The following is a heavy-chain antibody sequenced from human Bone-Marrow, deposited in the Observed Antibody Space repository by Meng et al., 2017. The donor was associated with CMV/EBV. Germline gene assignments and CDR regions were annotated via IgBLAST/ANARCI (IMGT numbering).Heavy chain of an antibody. J-gene: IGHJ6*02. CDR1: GYSFTSYW. V-gene: IGHV5-51*01. D-gene: IGHD6-19*01. CDR2: IYPGDSDS. Sequence: GESLKISCKGSGYSFTSYWIGWVRQMPGKGLEWMGIIYPGDSDSRYSPSFQGQVTISADKSISTAYLQGSSLKASDTAMYYCARVLAVAPGGMDVWGQGTTVTVSS. CDR3: ARVLAVAPGGMDV.